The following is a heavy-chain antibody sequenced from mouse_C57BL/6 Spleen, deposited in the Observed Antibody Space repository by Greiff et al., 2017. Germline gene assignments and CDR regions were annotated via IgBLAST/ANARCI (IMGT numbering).Heavy chain of an antibody. V-gene: IGHV5-6*01. CDR3: ARQGGTIDY. J-gene: IGHJ2*01. D-gene: IGHD4-1*01. CDR1: GFTFSSNG. CDR2: FSSGGSYT. Sequence: EVKLVEPGGDLVKLGGSLKLSFAAPGFTFSSNGMSWVRQTQDKRLEGVPTFSSGGSYTYYPDSGKGRFTVSRYNTKNTLYLKMSSLKSEDTAMYYCARQGGTIDYWGQGTTLTVSS.